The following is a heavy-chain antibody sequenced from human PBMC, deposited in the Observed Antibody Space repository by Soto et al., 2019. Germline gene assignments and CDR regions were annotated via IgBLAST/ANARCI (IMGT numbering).Heavy chain of an antibody. V-gene: IGHV4-4*07. D-gene: IGHD3-9*01. CDR3: ARADYEILTGSYAMDV. CDR1: GDSLGNYY. CDR2: GSSSGNT. J-gene: IGHJ6*02. Sequence: SETLSLTCTVSGDSLGNYYWFWIRQPVGKGLGWIGRGSSSGNTNANPTLNSRATMSIDTSKNQFSLRLRSVTAADTAVYYCARADYEILTGSYAMDVWGQGTTVTVSS.